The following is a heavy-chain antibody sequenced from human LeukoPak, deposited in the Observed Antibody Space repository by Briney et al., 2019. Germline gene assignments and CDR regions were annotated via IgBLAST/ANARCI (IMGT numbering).Heavy chain of an antibody. CDR1: GGSISSSSYY. Sequence: SETLSLTCTVSGGSISSSSYYWGWIRQPPGKGLEWIGSIYYSGSTYYNPSLKSRVSLSVDTSKNQFSLKLSSVTAADTAVYYCARDGEMATIENYFGYWGQGTLVTVSS. V-gene: IGHV4-39*07. CDR3: ARDGEMATIENYFGY. D-gene: IGHD5-24*01. CDR2: IYYSGST. J-gene: IGHJ4*02.